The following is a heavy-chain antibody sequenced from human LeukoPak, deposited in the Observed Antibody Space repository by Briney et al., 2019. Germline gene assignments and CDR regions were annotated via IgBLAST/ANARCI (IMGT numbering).Heavy chain of an antibody. CDR3: ARDVFGRDGSGFSGGYYYYYGMDV. J-gene: IGHJ6*02. CDR2: IYYSGST. D-gene: IGHD3-10*01. V-gene: IGHV4-31*03. CDR1: GGSISSGGYY. Sequence: SETLSLTRTVSGGSISSGGYYWSWIRQHPGKGLEWIGYIYYSGSTYYNLSLKSRVTISVDTSKNQFSLKLGSVTAADTAVYYCARDVFGRDGSGFSGGYYYYYGMDVWGQGTTVTVSS.